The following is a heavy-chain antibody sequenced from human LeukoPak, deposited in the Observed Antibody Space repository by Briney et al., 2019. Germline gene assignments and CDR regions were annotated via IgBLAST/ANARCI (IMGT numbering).Heavy chain of an antibody. V-gene: IGHV4-59*01. D-gene: IGHD6-19*01. CDR1: GGSISTYY. Sequence: SETLSLTCTVSGGSISTYYWSWIRQPPGKGLEWIGYIYYSGSTNYNPSLKTRVTISVDTSKSQFSLNLSSVTAADTAVYYCARDREALGWHDNWGQGTPVIVSS. CDR2: IYYSGST. CDR3: ARDREALGWHDN. J-gene: IGHJ4*02.